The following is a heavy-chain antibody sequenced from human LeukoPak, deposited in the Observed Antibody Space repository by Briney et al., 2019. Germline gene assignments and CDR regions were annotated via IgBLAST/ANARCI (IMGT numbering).Heavy chain of an antibody. J-gene: IGHJ4*02. V-gene: IGHV3-33*08. D-gene: IGHD2-21*01. CDR2: IWYDGSNK. CDR1: GFTFSSYA. CDR3: ARDCDGENYFDY. Sequence: PGGSLRLSCAASGFTFSSYAMSWVRQAPGKGLEWVAVIWYDGSNKYYADSVKGRFTISRDNSKNTLYLQMNSLRAEDTAVYYCARDCDGENYFDYWGQGTLVTVSS.